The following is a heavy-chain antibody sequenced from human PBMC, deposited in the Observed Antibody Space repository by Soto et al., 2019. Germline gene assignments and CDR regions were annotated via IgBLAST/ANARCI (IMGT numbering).Heavy chain of an antibody. J-gene: IGHJ4*02. CDR1: GYSFIDYY. Sequence: QVQLVQSGAEVKKPGASVKVSCEASGYSFIDYYIHWVRQAPGQGFEWMGRISPKSGGTNYAQKFEGRVTMTWDTSLNTAYMELSSLISEDTAVYYCARPPGYISDWYYFDLWGQATRVTVSS. V-gene: IGHV1-2*02. D-gene: IGHD3-9*01. CDR2: ISPKSGGT. CDR3: ARPPGYISDWYYFDL.